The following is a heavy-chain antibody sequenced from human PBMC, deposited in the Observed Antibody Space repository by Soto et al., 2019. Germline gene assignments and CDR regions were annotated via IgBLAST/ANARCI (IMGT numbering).Heavy chain of an antibody. Sequence: QVQLVQSGVEVKKPGASVKVSCKACGYSFMNNDISWVRQAPGQGLEWMGWISVSNGKTNFARNLQGRLTLTTDTSTNTAYMELKSLTSDDTAVYYCARRRGSFIDYWGQGTLVTVSS. J-gene: IGHJ4*02. V-gene: IGHV1-18*01. CDR2: ISVSNGKT. CDR3: ARRRGSFIDY. CDR1: GYSFMNND. D-gene: IGHD6-13*01.